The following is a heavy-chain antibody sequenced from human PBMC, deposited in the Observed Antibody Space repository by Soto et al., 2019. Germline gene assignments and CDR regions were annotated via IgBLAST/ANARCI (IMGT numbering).Heavy chain of an antibody. J-gene: IGHJ6*02. CDR3: ARSGRIAARPWAYGMDV. Sequence: QVQLVQSGAAVKKPGSSVKVSCKASGGTFSSYAISWVRQAPGQGLEWMGGIIPIFGTANYAQKFQGRVTITADESTSTAYMELSSLRSEDTAVYYCARSGRIAARPWAYGMDVWGQGTTVTVSS. CDR2: IIPIFGTA. V-gene: IGHV1-69*12. D-gene: IGHD6-6*01. CDR1: GGTFSSYA.